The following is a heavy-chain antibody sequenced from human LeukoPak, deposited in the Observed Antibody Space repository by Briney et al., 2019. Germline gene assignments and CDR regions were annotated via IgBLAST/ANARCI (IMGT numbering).Heavy chain of an antibody. CDR3: AKDGRICSL. Sequence: AGTLTFSGAASGFTFSGYTMSWVRQAPGKGLEWVSAISGSGGGTYYADSVKGRFTISRDNSKNTLYLQMNSLRAEDTALYYCAKDGRICSLWGQGTVVIVFS. CDR1: GFTFSGYT. V-gene: IGHV3-23*01. CDR2: ISGSGGGT. J-gene: IGHJ4*02. D-gene: IGHD3-10*02.